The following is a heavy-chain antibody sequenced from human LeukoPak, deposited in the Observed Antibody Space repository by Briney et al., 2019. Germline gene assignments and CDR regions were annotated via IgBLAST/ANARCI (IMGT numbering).Heavy chain of an antibody. CDR3: ARLRFDIGSDY. CDR2: IRQDGSEK. Sequence: PGGSLRLSCAASGLTFSSYWMSWVRQAPGKGLEWVANIRQDGSEKYYVDSVKGRFTISRDNAKNSLYLQMNSLRAEDTAVYYCARLRFDIGSDYWGQGTLVTVSS. D-gene: IGHD3-10*01. V-gene: IGHV3-7*01. CDR1: GLTFSSYW. J-gene: IGHJ4*02.